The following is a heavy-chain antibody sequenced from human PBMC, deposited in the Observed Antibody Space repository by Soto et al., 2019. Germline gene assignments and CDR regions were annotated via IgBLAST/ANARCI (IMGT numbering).Heavy chain of an antibody. CDR3: ARGRYNAGSSIPYFDN. CDR1: GDSITSYD. CDR2: MFASGST. D-gene: IGHD3-10*01. V-gene: IGHV4-4*07. J-gene: IGHJ4*02. Sequence: QLQLQESGPGLVKPSETVSLTCTVSGDSITSYDWSWMRQPAGKGLEWIGRMFASGSTNYNPSLRSRVTLSIDRAKKLFSLKLSSVTAADTAVYFCARGRYNAGSSIPYFDNWGQRTLVTVSS.